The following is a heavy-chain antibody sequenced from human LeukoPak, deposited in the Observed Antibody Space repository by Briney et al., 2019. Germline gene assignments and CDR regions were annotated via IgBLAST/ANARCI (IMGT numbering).Heavy chain of an antibody. CDR2: IWYDGSSK. D-gene: IGHD3-10*01. J-gene: IGHJ4*02. CDR1: GFTFSSYG. CDR3: ARDPEVRGVINYFDY. Sequence: GRSLRLSCAASGFTFSSYGMHWVRQAPGKGLEWVAVIWYDGSSKYYADSVKGRFTISRDNSKNTLYLQMNSLRAEDTAVYYCARDPEVRGVINYFDYWGQGTLVTVSS. V-gene: IGHV3-33*01.